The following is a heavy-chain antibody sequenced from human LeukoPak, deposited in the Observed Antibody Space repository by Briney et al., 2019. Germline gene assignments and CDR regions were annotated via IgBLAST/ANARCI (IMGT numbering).Heavy chain of an antibody. CDR1: GLSFSSYD. Sequence: GGSLRLSCAASGLSFSSYDMVWVRQPPGGGLEWVSSISSSSSYIYYADSVKGRFTISRDNAKNSLYLQMNSLRAEDTAVYFCARDYGDLDYWGQGTLVTVSS. V-gene: IGHV3-21*01. J-gene: IGHJ4*02. D-gene: IGHD2-21*02. CDR2: ISSSSSYI. CDR3: ARDYGDLDY.